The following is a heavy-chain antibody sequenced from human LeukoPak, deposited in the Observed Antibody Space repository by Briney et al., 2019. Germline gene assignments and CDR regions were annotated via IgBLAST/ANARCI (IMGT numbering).Heavy chain of an antibody. Sequence: GGSLRLSCAASGFTFSPYAMKWVRQAPGKGLEWVSSIGDSSRSIFYADSVKGRFTISRDNAKNSLYLQMSSLRAEDTAVYYCAREGGVLGEAFDVWGQGTMVTISS. CDR2: IGDSSRSI. D-gene: IGHD3-10*01. CDR3: AREGGVLGEAFDV. CDR1: GFTFSPYA. V-gene: IGHV3-21*01. J-gene: IGHJ3*01.